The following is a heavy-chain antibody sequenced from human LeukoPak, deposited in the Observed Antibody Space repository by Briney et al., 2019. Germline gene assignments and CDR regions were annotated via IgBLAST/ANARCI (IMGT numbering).Heavy chain of an antibody. D-gene: IGHD6-19*01. V-gene: IGHV3-21*01. Sequence: GGSLRLSRAASGFTFSSYSMNSVRQAPGKGLEWVSSISSESSHILHADSVKGRFTISRHNAKNSLYLQMNSLRAEDTAVYYCARYETRGAVESEYWGQGSLVTVSS. CDR3: ARYETRGAVESEY. CDR2: ISSESSHI. J-gene: IGHJ4*02. CDR1: GFTFSSYS.